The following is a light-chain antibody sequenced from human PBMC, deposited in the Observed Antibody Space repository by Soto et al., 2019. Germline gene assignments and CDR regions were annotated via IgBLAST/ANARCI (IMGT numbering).Light chain of an antibody. J-gene: IGKJ1*01. CDR2: GAS. V-gene: IGKV3-20*01. CDR1: KSVSNY. CDR3: HQYGSSLT. Sequence: EVVLTQSPGTLSLSPGERATLACRASKSVSNYVAWYQQKSGQPPRLLIYGASSRASGIPDRFSGSGSGTDFTRTISRVEPEDFALYYCHQYGSSLTFGLGTKVEIK.